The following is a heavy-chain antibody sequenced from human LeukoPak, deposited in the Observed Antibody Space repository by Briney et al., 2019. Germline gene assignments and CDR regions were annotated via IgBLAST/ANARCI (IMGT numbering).Heavy chain of an antibody. CDR1: GDSISSSNYF. D-gene: IGHD3-10*01. CDR3: AREGSGSYRF. J-gene: IGHJ4*02. V-gene: IGHV4-39*07. Sequence: PSETLSLTCTVSGDSISSSNYFWGWIRQPPGKGLEWIGEINHSGSTNYNPSLKSRVTISVDTSKNQFSLKLSSVTAADTAVYYCAREGSGSYRFWGQGTLVTVSS. CDR2: INHSGST.